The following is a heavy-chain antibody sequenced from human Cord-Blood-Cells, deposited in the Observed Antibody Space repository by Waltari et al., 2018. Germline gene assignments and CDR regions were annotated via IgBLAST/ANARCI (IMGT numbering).Heavy chain of an antibody. V-gene: IGHV1-2*02. J-gene: IGHJ4*02. Sequence: QVQLVQSGAEVKKPGASVKVSCKASGYTFTGYYMHWVRQAPGQGLEWMGWINPNSGGTNYAQKVQGRVTMTRDTSISTAYMELSRLRSDDTAVYYCARESRNWNFDYWGQGTLVTVSS. CDR1: GYTFTGYY. D-gene: IGHD1-1*01. CDR3: ARESRNWNFDY. CDR2: INPNSGGT.